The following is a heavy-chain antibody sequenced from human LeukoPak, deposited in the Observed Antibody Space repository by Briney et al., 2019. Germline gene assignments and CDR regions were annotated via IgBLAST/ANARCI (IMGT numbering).Heavy chain of an antibody. CDR2: IYHSGSA. J-gene: IGHJ4*02. Sequence: SETLSLTCTVSGGSISSSSYYWGWIRQPPGKGLEWIGSIYHSGSAYYNPSLKSRVTISVDTSKNQFSLKLSSVTAADTAVYYCARVWYDSSDLDYWGQGTLVTVSS. CDR3: ARVWYDSSDLDY. V-gene: IGHV4-39*07. CDR1: GGSISSSSYY. D-gene: IGHD3-22*01.